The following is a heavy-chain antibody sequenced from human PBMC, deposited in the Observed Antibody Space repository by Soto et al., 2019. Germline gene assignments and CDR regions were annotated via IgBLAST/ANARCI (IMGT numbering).Heavy chain of an antibody. V-gene: IGHV3-23*01. Sequence: AGGDLRHRKAASAFIPSKDAHSVGRPPPERGVEWVSSIRGDGGGKYYADSVGGRFTVYRDNSKNTLYLHMDSLRADDTAVYYCARGKIEAVAGKNWFDPWGQGTLVTVFS. J-gene: IGHJ5*02. CDR2: IRGDGGGK. CDR3: ARGKIEAVAGKNWFDP. CDR1: AFIPSKDA. D-gene: IGHD6-19*01.